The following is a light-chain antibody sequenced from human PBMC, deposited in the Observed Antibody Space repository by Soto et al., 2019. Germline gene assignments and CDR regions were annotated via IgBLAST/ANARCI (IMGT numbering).Light chain of an antibody. J-gene: IGKJ1*01. CDR1: QGVSSN. V-gene: IGKV3-15*01. CDR2: GAF. Sequence: DIVMTQSPDTLSLSPGEIATLSCRASQGVSSNLAWYQQKPGQAPGLLIYGAFTRATGIPARFSGSGSGTEFTLTISSLQSEDFAVYYCQQYNNWPGTFGQGTKVDIK. CDR3: QQYNNWPGT.